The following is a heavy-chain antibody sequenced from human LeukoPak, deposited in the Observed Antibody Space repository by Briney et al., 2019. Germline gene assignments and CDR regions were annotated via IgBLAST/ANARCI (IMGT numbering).Heavy chain of an antibody. CDR1: GGSISTSSYY. CDR3: ARDRGENIAAAIDS. Sequence: SETLALTCNVSGGSISTSSYYWGWIRQPPGRGLEWIGSLYYSGSTYYNPSLESRVNISGDTSKNQFSLTLSSVTAADTAIYYCARDRGENIAAAIDSWGQGTLVTVSS. D-gene: IGHD5-12*01. V-gene: IGHV4-39*07. CDR2: LYYSGST. J-gene: IGHJ4*02.